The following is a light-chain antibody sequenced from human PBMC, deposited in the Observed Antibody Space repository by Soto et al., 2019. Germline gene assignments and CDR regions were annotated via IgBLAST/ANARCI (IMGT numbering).Light chain of an antibody. J-gene: IGLJ1*01. CDR1: SGEVGGYDY. CDR3: SSHTSGSTRV. V-gene: IGLV2-14*01. CDR2: EVT. Sequence: QSVLTQPASVSGSPGQSIAISFTGTSGEVGGYDYVSWYQQHPDKAPKLMIYEVTKRPSWVSNRFSGSKSGNTASLTISGLQPEDEADYYCSSHTSGSTRVFGSGTKVTV.